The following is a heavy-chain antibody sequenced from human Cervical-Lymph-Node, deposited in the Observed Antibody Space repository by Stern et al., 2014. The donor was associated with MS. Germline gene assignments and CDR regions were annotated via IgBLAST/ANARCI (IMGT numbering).Heavy chain of an antibody. CDR1: GGSISSGNYY. V-gene: IGHV4-61*02. CDR3: ARGNYDVLTDNGGHGFDI. Sequence: QLQLQESGPGLVKPSQTLSLTCTVSGGSISSGNYYWSWIRQPAGEGLEWIGRIYSRGSTQYNPPLKSRVTLSADTSTNQFSLRLSSVTAADTAVYYCARGNYDVLTDNGGHGFDIWGQGTMVTVSS. D-gene: IGHD3-9*01. J-gene: IGHJ3*02. CDR2: IYSRGST.